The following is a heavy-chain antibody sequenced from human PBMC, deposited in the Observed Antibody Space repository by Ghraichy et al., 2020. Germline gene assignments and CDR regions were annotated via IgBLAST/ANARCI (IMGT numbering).Heavy chain of an antibody. J-gene: IGHJ5*02. CDR1: GGSISSYY. Sequence: SETLSLTCTVSGGSISSYYWNWIRQPPGKGLEWIGYIYYSGSTNYNPSLKSRVTISVDTSKNQFSLKLSSVTAADTAVYYCARQYFDDDLNWFDPWGQGTLVTVSS. CDR2: IYYSGST. D-gene: IGHD2/OR15-2a*01. V-gene: IGHV4-59*01. CDR3: ARQYFDDDLNWFDP.